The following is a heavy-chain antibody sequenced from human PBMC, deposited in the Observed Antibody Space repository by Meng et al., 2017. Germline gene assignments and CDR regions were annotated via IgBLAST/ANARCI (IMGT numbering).Heavy chain of an antibody. V-gene: IGHV3-74*02. Sequence: VQLGGLGGGLGNPGGSLRLSCAASGFTFSDCWMNYFRQGPGEGLVWVATISVDGSETYYADAVKGRFTISRDNAKNTLYLQMNSLRPEETAVYYCSRVQVGAPNDYWGQGTLVTVSS. D-gene: IGHD1-26*01. J-gene: IGHJ4*02. CDR2: ISVDGSET. CDR3: SRVQVGAPNDY. CDR1: GFTFSDCW.